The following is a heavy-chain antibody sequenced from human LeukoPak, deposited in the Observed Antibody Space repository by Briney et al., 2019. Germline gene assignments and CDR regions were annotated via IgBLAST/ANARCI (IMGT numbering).Heavy chain of an antibody. CDR1: GGSISSYY. CDR2: IYYSGST. J-gene: IGHJ4*02. V-gene: IGHV4-59*01. CDR3: ARNRDYYGSSGTQFDY. Sequence: SETLSLTCTVSGGSISSYYWSWIRQPPGKGLEWIGYIYYSGSTNYNPSLKSRVTISVDTSKNQFSLKLSSVTAADTAVYYCARNRDYYGSSGTQFDYWGQGTLVTVSS. D-gene: IGHD3-22*01.